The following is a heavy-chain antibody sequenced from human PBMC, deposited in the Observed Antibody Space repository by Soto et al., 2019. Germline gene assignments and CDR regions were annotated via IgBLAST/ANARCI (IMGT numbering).Heavy chain of an antibody. Sequence: GGSLRLSCAASGFTFSSYGMHWVRQAPGKGLEWVAVISYDGSNKYYADSVKGRFTISRDNSKNTLYLQMNSLRAEDTAVYYCAKDQGLVLWFGYYFDYCGQGTLVTVSP. CDR3: AKDQGLVLWFGYYFDY. CDR1: GFTFSSYG. D-gene: IGHD3-10*01. CDR2: ISYDGSNK. V-gene: IGHV3-30*18. J-gene: IGHJ4*02.